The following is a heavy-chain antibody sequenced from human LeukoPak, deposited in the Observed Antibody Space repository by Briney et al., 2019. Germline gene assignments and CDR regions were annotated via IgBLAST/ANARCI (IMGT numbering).Heavy chain of an antibody. J-gene: IGHJ4*01. CDR1: GFTFSSYA. D-gene: IGHD6-19*01. CDR2: LSGSGGMT. V-gene: IGHV3-23*01. CDR3: SKDRIGSSGWPFDH. Sequence: SGGSLRLSCAASGFTFSSYAMTWVRQVPGKGLEWVSGLSGSGGMTYYADSVKGRFTISRDNSKDTVYLQMNSLRVDDTAVYYCSKDRIGSSGWPFDHWGLGTQVTVSS.